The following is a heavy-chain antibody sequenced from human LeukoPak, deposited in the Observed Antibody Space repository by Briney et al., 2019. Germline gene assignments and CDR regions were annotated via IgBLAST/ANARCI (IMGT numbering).Heavy chain of an antibody. J-gene: IGHJ6*02. D-gene: IGHD3-16*01. CDR3: ATLWGERYYYGMDV. Sequence: PSETLSLTCTVSGGSISSSSYYWGWIRQPPGKGLEWIGEINHSGSTNYNPSLKSRVTISVDTSKNQFSLKLSSVTAADTAVYYCATLWGERYYYGMDVWGQGTTVTVSS. CDR1: GGSISSSSYY. V-gene: IGHV4-39*07. CDR2: INHSGST.